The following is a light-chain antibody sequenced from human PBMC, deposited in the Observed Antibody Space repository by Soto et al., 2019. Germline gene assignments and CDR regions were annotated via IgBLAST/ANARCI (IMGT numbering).Light chain of an antibody. J-gene: IGKJ4*01. CDR2: DSS. V-gene: IGKV3-11*01. CDR3: QQYNSWPLT. Sequence: EIVLTQSPATLSLSPGERATLSCRASQSINTYLAWYQQKPGQAPRLLIYDSSNRATGIPARFSGSGSGTDFTLTISSLEPEDFAVYYCQQYNSWPLTFGGGTKVDIK. CDR1: QSINTY.